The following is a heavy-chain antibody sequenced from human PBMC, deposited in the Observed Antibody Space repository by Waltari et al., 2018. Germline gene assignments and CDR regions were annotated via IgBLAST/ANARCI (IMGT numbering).Heavy chain of an antibody. CDR3: TTDQMRGCSSTSCYAA. Sequence: EVQLVESGGGLVKPGGSLRLSCAASGFTFSNAWMSWVRRAPGKGLEWVGRIKSKTDGGTTDYAAPVKGRFTISRDDSKNTLYLQMNSLKTEDTAVYYCTTDQMRGCSSTSCYAAWGQGTLVTVSS. V-gene: IGHV3-15*01. J-gene: IGHJ4*02. CDR2: IKSKTDGGTT. D-gene: IGHD2-2*01. CDR1: GFTFSNAW.